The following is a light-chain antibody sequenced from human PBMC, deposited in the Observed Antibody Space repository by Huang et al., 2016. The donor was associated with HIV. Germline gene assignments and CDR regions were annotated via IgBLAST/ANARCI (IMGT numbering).Light chain of an antibody. J-gene: IGKJ3*01. V-gene: IGKV3-11*01. Sequence: EIVLTQSPATLSLSPGERATLSCRASQRLSKYLAWYQQRPGQAPRLLIYEASNRATGIPARFSGSGAGTDFTLTISSLEPEDFAVYYCQQRSSWPPFTFGPGTKVDI. CDR2: EAS. CDR1: QRLSKY. CDR3: QQRSSWPPFT.